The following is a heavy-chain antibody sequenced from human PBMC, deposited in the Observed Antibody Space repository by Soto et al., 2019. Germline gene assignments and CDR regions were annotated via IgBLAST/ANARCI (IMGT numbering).Heavy chain of an antibody. CDR2: IYSGGST. D-gene: IGHD6-13*01. J-gene: IGHJ4*02. Sequence: LRLSCAASGFTVSSNYMSWVRQAPGKGLEWVSVIYSGGSTYYADSVKGRFTISRDNSKNTLYLQMNSLRAEDTAVYYCARGIAAAGPYYFDYWGQGTLVTVSS. CDR1: GFTVSSNY. V-gene: IGHV3-66*01. CDR3: ARGIAAAGPYYFDY.